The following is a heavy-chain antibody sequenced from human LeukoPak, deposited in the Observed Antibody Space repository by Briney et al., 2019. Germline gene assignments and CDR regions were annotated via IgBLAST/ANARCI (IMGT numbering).Heavy chain of an antibody. CDR1: GGTFSSYA. J-gene: IGHJ4*02. V-gene: IGHV1-2*04. Sequence: GSSVKVSCKASGGTFSSYAISWVRQAPGQGLEWMGWINPNSGGTNYAQKFQGWVTMTRDTSISTAYMELSRLRSDDTAVYYCARDRESSVVVAAIGYWGQGTLVTVSS. CDR2: INPNSGGT. CDR3: ARDRESSVVVAAIGY. D-gene: IGHD2-15*01.